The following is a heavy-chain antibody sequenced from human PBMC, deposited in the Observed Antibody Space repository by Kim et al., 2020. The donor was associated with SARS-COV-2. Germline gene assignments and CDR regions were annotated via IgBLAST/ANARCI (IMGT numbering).Heavy chain of an antibody. CDR3: ARGRANWGFYYCYGMDV. V-gene: IGHV4-59*13. D-gene: IGHD7-27*01. CDR2: IYYSGST. J-gene: IGHJ6*02. Sequence: SETLSLTCTVSGGSISSYYWSWIRQPPGKGLEWIGYIYYSGSTNYNPSFKSRVTISVDTSKNQFSLKLSSVTAADTAVYYCARGRANWGFYYCYGMDVWGQGTTVTVSS. CDR1: GGSISSYY.